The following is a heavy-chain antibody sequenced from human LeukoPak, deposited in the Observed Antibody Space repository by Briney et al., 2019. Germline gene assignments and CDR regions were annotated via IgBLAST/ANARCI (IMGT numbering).Heavy chain of an antibody. CDR1: GGSFSGYY. CDR2: INHSGST. Sequence: SETLSLTCAVYGGSFSGYYWSWIRQPPGKGLEWIGEINHSGSTNYNPSLKSRVTISVDTSKNQFSLKLSSVTAEDTAVYYCARDGTPNYSSGWVYMDVWGKGTTVTISS. CDR3: ARDGTPNYSSGWVYMDV. D-gene: IGHD6-25*01. J-gene: IGHJ6*03. V-gene: IGHV4-34*01.